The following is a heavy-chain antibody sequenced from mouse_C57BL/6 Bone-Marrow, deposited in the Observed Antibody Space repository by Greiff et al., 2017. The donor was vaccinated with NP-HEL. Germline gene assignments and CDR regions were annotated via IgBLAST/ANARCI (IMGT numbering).Heavy chain of an antibody. J-gene: IGHJ2*01. D-gene: IGHD1-1*01. V-gene: IGHV1-19*01. CDR3: ASLLLRYY. CDR1: GYTFTDYY. CDR2: INPYNGGT. Sequence: EVKLMESGPVLVKPGASVKMSCKASGYTFTDYYMNWVKQSHGKSLEWIGVINPYNGGTSYNQKFKGKATLTVDKSSSTAYMDLNSLTSEDSAVYYCASLLLRYYWGQGTTLTVSS.